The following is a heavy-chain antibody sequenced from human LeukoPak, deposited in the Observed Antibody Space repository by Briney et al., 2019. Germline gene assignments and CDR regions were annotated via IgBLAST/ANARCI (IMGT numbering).Heavy chain of an antibody. CDR2: IYTDGSFT. Sequence: PGGSLRLSCAASGFTLSNLWMHWVRQAPGKGLVWVSRIYTDGSFTTYADSVKGRFTISRDNAKNTLYLQMNSLRVEDTAVYYCTRVTSGAYFDYWGQGTLVTVSS. V-gene: IGHV3-74*01. J-gene: IGHJ4*02. CDR1: GFTLSNLW. D-gene: IGHD3-10*01. CDR3: TRVTSGAYFDY.